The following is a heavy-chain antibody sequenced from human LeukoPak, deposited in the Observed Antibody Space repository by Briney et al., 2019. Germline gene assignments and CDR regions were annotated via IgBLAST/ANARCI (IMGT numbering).Heavy chain of an antibody. Sequence: SQTLSLTCAISGDSVSSNSAAWNWIRQSPSRGLEWLGRTYYRSKWYNDYAVSVKSRVTINPDTSKNQFSLQLNSVTPEDTAAYYCARDPDTAMSYPSVGWGQGTLVTVSS. J-gene: IGHJ4*02. CDR3: ARDPDTAMSYPSVG. D-gene: IGHD5-18*01. CDR2: TYYRSKWYN. CDR1: GDSVSSNSAA. V-gene: IGHV6-1*01.